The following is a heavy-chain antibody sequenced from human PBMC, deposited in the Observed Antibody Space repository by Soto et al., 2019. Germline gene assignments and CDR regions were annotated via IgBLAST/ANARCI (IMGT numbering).Heavy chain of an antibody. CDR2: ISAYNGNT. J-gene: IGHJ4*02. V-gene: IGHV1-18*04. D-gene: IGHD1-1*01. CDR3: ARELRGGRWLQLYYFDC. CDR1: GYTFTSYG. Sequence: GASVKVSCKASGYTFTSYGISWVRQAPGQGLEWMGWISAYNGNTNYAQKLQGRVTMTTDTSTSTAYMELRSLRSDDTAVYYCARELRGGRWLQLYYFDCWGQGTLVTVAS.